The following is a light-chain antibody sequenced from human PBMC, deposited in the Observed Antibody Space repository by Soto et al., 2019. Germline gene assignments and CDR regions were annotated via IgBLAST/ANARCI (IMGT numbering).Light chain of an antibody. CDR3: SSYAGSNNFV. Sequence: QSALTQPPSASGSPGQSVTISCTGTSSDVGDYNYVSWYQQHPGKAPKLMIYEVSKRPSGVPDRFSGSKSGNTAYLTVSGLQAEDEADYYCSSYAGSNNFVFGGGTKVTVL. V-gene: IGLV2-8*01. CDR2: EVS. J-gene: IGLJ2*01. CDR1: SSDVGDYNY.